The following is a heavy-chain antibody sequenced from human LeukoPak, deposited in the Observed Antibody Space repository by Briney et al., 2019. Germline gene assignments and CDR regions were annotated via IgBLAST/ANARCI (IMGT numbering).Heavy chain of an antibody. CDR3: AKDRRAGSYDY. CDR2: INSDGSRT. V-gene: IGHV3-74*01. D-gene: IGHD3-10*01. Sequence: PGGSLRLSCAASGFTFSSYWMHWVRQAPGKGLVWVSRINSDGSRTSYADSVKGRFTISRDNSKNTLYLQMNSLRAEDTAVYYCAKDRRAGSYDYWGQGTLVTVSS. CDR1: GFTFSSYW. J-gene: IGHJ4*02.